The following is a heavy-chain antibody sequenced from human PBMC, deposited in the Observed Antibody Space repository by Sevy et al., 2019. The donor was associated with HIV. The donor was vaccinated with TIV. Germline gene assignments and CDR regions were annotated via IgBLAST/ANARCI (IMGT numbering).Heavy chain of an antibody. J-gene: IGHJ6*03. V-gene: IGHV4-4*07. D-gene: IGHD3-10*01. CDR2: IYTSGST. CDR1: GGSISSYY. CDR3: ARVSDYYGSGSYYNRNYYYMDV. Sequence: SETPSLTCTVSGGSISSYYWSWIRQPAGKGLEWIGRIYTSGSTNYNPSLKSRVTMSVDTSKNQFSLKLSSVTAADTAVYYCARVSDYYGSGSYYNRNYYYMDVWGKGTTVTVSS.